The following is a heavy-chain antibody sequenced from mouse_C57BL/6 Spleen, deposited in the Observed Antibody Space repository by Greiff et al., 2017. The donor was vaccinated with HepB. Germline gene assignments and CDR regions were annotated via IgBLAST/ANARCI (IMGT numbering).Heavy chain of an antibody. Sequence: DVMLVESGGGLVKPGGSLKLSCAASGFTFSDYGMHWVGQAPEKGLEWVAYISSCSSTIYYANTVKGRFTISRDNAKNTLFLQMTSLRSEDTAMYCCARPAYYSNYFDYWGQGTTLTVSS. J-gene: IGHJ2*01. D-gene: IGHD2-5*01. CDR3: ARPAYYSNYFDY. CDR2: ISSCSSTI. CDR1: GFTFSDYG. V-gene: IGHV5-17*01.